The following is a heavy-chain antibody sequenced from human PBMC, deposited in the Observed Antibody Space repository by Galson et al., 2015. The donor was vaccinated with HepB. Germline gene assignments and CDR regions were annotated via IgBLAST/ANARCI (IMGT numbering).Heavy chain of an antibody. Sequence: SLRLSCAASGFTFSTYSMNWVRQAPGKGLEWVSCISSSGSYIYYADSLEGRFAVSRDNAKNSLYLQMNSLRADDTAVYYCARVPSILQLDRLGGYGMDVWGQGTTVTVSS. V-gene: IGHV3-21*01. CDR1: GFTFSTYS. J-gene: IGHJ6*02. CDR2: ISSSGSYI. CDR3: ARVPSILQLDRLGGYGMDV. D-gene: IGHD1-1*01.